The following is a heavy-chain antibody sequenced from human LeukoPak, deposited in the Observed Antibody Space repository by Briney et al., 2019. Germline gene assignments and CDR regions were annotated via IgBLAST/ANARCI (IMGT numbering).Heavy chain of an antibody. CDR3: ARRTRTYGDYVGDASDI. D-gene: IGHD4-17*01. Sequence: PSETLSLTCAVYGGSFSGYYWSWIRQPPGKGLEWIGEINHSGSTNYNPSLKSRVTISVDTSKNQFSLKLSSVTAADTAVYYCARRTRTYGDYVGDASDIWGQGTMVTVSS. V-gene: IGHV4-34*01. J-gene: IGHJ3*02. CDR1: GGSFSGYY. CDR2: INHSGST.